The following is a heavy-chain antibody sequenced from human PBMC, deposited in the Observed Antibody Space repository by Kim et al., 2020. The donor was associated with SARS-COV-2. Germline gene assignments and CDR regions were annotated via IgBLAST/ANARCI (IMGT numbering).Heavy chain of an antibody. D-gene: IGHD3-16*02. CDR2: ISAYNGNT. J-gene: IGHJ4*02. CDR1: GYTFTSYG. V-gene: IGHV1-18*04. CDR3: ARDPPIRGYKNEYYDYVWGSYRPPGLDY. Sequence: ASVKVSCKASGYTFTSYGISWVRQAPGQGLEWMGWISAYNGNTNYAQKLQGRVTMTTDTSTSTAYMELRSLRSDDTAVYYCARDPPIRGYKNEYYDYVWGSYRPPGLDYWGQGTLVTVSS.